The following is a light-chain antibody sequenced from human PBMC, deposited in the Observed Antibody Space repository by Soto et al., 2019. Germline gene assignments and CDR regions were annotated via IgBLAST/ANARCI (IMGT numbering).Light chain of an antibody. CDR2: KND. CDR3: ATWDDSLTGLV. J-gene: IGLJ7*01. CDR1: SSNIGSNY. V-gene: IGLV1-47*01. Sequence: QSVLTQPPSASGAPGQGVSISGSGSSSNIGSNYVYWYQQLPGRAPRLIIYKNDQRPSGVPDRFSGSKSGTSASLAISGLRSEDEALYHCATWDDSLTGLVFGGGTQLTVL.